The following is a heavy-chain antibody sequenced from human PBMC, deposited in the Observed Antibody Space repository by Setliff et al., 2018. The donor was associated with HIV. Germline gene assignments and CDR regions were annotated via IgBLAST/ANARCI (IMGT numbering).Heavy chain of an antibody. V-gene: IGHV2-5*01. Sequence: LVNPTQTLTLTCTCSGFSLSTSGVGVGWIRQPPGKALEWLALIYWNDDKRYSPSLKSRLTITKDTSKNQVVLTMTNMDPVDTATYYCAHRPGDFWSGYHGGNWFDPWGQGTLVTVSS. CDR3: AHRPGDFWSGYHGGNWFDP. J-gene: IGHJ5*02. CDR2: IYWNDDK. D-gene: IGHD3-3*01. CDR1: GFSLSTSGVG.